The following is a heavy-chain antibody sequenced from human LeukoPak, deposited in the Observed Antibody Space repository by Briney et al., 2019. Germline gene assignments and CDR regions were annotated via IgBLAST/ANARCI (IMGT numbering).Heavy chain of an antibody. V-gene: IGHV3-7*01. CDR2: IKQDGSEK. CDR3: ARVRDGYKPPKLSSYYYMDV. J-gene: IGHJ6*03. Sequence: GGSLRLSCAASGFTFSSYWMSWVRQAPGKGLEWVANIKQDGSEKYYVDSVKGRFTISRDNAKNSLYLQMSSLRAEDTAVYYCARVRDGYKPPKLSSYYYMDVWGKGTTVTISS. D-gene: IGHD5-24*01. CDR1: GFTFSSYW.